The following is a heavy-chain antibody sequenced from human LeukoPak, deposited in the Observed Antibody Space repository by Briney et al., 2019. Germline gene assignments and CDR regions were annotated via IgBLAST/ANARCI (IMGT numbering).Heavy chain of an antibody. J-gene: IGHJ4*02. Sequence: PGGSLRLSCAASGFTFSSYWMSWVRQAPGKGLEWVANIKQDGSEKYYVDSVKGRLSISRDNTKSSLYLQMNSLRAEDTAVYFCAREGVLAAADYWSQGTLVTVSS. D-gene: IGHD2-2*01. V-gene: IGHV3-7*01. CDR3: AREGVLAAADY. CDR2: IKQDGSEK. CDR1: GFTFSSYW.